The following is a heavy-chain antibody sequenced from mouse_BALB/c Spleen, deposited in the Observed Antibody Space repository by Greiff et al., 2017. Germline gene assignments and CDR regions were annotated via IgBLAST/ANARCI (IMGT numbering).Heavy chain of an antibody. CDR2: INPGSGGT. V-gene: IGHV1-54*01. J-gene: IGHJ4*01. CDR3: ARFRWGGAMDY. D-gene: IGHD1-1*02. Sequence: QVQLQQSGAELVRPGTSVKVSCKASGYAFTNYLIEWVKQRPGQGLEWIGVINPGSGGTNYNEKFKGKATLTADKSSSTAYMQLSSLTSDDSAVFFCARFRWGGAMDYWGQGTSVTVSS. CDR1: GYAFTNYL.